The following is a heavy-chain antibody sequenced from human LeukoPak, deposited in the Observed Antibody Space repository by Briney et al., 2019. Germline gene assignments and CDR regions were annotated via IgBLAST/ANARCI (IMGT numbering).Heavy chain of an antibody. CDR2: IYSSGSI. Sequence: PSETLSLTCTVSGDAISSGGHYWSWIRQYPGGGLEWIGYIYSSGSIYHNPSLKNRVTISLDTSKNHFSLNLTSVTAADTAVYYCARARIVVYWYFDLWGRGILVTVSS. CDR1: GDAISSGGHY. V-gene: IGHV4-31*03. CDR3: ARARIVVYWYFDL. D-gene: IGHD2-15*01. J-gene: IGHJ2*01.